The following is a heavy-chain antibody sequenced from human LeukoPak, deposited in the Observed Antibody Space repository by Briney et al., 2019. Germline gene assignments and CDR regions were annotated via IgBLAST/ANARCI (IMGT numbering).Heavy chain of an antibody. CDR3: ARDTGYDSSGYYLGAFDI. J-gene: IGHJ3*02. V-gene: IGHV3-30*04. Sequence: GGSLRLSCAASGFTFSSYAMHWVRQAPGKGLEWVAVISYDGSNKYYADSVKGRFTISRDNSKNTLYLQMNSLRAEDTAVYYCARDTGYDSSGYYLGAFDIWGQGTMVTVSS. CDR2: ISYDGSNK. D-gene: IGHD3-22*01. CDR1: GFTFSSYA.